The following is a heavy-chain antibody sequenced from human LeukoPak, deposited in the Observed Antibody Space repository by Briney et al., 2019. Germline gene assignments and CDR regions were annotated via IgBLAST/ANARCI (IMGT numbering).Heavy chain of an antibody. Sequence: SGTLSLTCGLSGGAISSTNWWTWVRQPPGEGLEWIGEVHLSGRTNYNPSLESRVTMSVDMSENHISLKLTYVTAADTAVYYCQREGAAYRPLDYPGQGTLVTVSS. CDR2: VHLSGRT. CDR1: GGAISSTNW. J-gene: IGHJ4*02. CDR3: QREGAAYRPLDY. D-gene: IGHD2-15*01. V-gene: IGHV4-4*02.